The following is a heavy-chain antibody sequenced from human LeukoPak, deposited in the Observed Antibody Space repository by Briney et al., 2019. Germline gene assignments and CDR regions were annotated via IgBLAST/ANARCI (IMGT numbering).Heavy chain of an antibody. CDR3: ARGDIVVVPAAMGGYYYYMDV. Sequence: GASVKVSCKASGYTFTSYGISWVRQAPGQGLEWMGWISAYNGNTNYAQKLQGRVTMTTDTSTNTAYMELRSLRSDDTAVYYCARGDIVVVPAAMGGYYYYMDVWGKGTTVTVSS. D-gene: IGHD2-2*01. J-gene: IGHJ6*03. CDR1: GYTFTSYG. CDR2: ISAYNGNT. V-gene: IGHV1-18*01.